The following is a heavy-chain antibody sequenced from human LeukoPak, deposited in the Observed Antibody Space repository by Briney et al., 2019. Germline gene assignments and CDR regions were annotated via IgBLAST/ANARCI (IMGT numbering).Heavy chain of an antibody. CDR2: VDVSGGRSGGRT. Sequence: GGSLRLSCAASGFTLSNYAMSWVRQAPGKGLEWVSGVDVSGGRSGGRTYYADSVKGRFTISRDDSKKTLYLQMNSLRAEDTAVYYCVITAGRAGATDHWGQGALVTVSS. D-gene: IGHD1-14*01. CDR3: VITAGRAGATDH. V-gene: IGHV3-23*01. J-gene: IGHJ5*02. CDR1: GFTLSNYA.